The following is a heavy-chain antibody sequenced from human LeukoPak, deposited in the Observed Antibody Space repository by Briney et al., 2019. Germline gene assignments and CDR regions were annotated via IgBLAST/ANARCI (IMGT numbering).Heavy chain of an antibody. Sequence: SETLSLTCSVSGYSISSGYFWGWIRQPPGKGLEWIGSIYHSGSTYYNPSLKSRVTISVDTSKNQFSLKLSSVTATDTAVYYCARIPAVTALATMAGPTFDYWGQGTLVTVSS. J-gene: IGHJ4*02. CDR1: GYSISSGYF. CDR3: ARIPAVTALATMAGPTFDY. CDR2: IYHSGST. V-gene: IGHV4-38-2*01. D-gene: IGHD5-12*01.